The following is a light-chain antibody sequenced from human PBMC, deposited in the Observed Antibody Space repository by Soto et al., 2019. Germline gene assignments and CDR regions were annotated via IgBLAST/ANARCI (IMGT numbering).Light chain of an antibody. Sequence: DIVLTQSPLSLPVTPGEPASISCRSSQSLLHTNGYNYLDWYLQKPGQSPQLLSYLGSNRASGVPDRFSGSGSGTDFTLEISRVEAEDVGIYYCMQALQTPPAFGQGTKVEIK. CDR2: LGS. J-gene: IGKJ1*01. V-gene: IGKV2-28*01. CDR3: MQALQTPPA. CDR1: QSLLHTNGYNY.